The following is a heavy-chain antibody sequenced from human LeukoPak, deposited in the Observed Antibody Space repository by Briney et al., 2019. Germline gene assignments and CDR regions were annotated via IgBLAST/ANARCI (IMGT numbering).Heavy chain of an antibody. Sequence: GGSLRLSRAASGFTFNSYGMHWARQAPGKGLEWVAVISYDGSNKYYADSVKGRFTISRDNSKNTLYLQMNSLRAEDTAVYYCAKDSDSSGYYLAFDIWGQGTMVTVSS. J-gene: IGHJ3*02. V-gene: IGHV3-30*18. CDR2: ISYDGSNK. CDR1: GFTFNSYG. D-gene: IGHD3-22*01. CDR3: AKDSDSSGYYLAFDI.